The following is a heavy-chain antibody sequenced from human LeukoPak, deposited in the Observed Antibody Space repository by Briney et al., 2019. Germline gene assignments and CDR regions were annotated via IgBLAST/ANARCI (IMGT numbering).Heavy chain of an antibody. D-gene: IGHD5-12*01. CDR2: INPSGGST. Sequence: ASVKVSCKASGYSFTNYYMHWVRQAPGQGLEWMGIINPSGGSTSYAQKFQGRVTMTRDTSISTAYMELSRLRSDDTAVYYCAREGYSGYSFDYWGQGTLVTVSS. CDR3: AREGYSGYSFDY. V-gene: IGHV1-46*01. CDR1: GYSFTNYY. J-gene: IGHJ4*02.